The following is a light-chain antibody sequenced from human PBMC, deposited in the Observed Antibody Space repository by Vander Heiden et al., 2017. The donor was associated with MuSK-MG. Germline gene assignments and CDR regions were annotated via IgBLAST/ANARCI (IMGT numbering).Light chain of an antibody. V-gene: IGKV3-15*01. Sequence: EIVMTQSPATLSVSPGERATLSCRASQNVNSNLAWYQQKPGQAPRLLIYRASTRATGIPARFSGSGSGTEFTLTISSLHSEDFAVYYCQQHNNWPRTFGQGTKVEIK. CDR1: QNVNSN. CDR2: RAS. J-gene: IGKJ1*01. CDR3: QQHNNWPRT.